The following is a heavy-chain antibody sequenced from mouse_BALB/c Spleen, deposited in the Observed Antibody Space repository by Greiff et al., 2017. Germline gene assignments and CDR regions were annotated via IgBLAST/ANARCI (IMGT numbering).Heavy chain of an antibody. CDR1: GFTFSSFG. J-gene: IGHJ4*01. V-gene: IGHV5-17*02. CDR3: ARSIYYDYDEEDYAMDY. CDR2: ISSGSSTI. D-gene: IGHD2-4*01. Sequence: EVQLQESGGGLVQPGGSRKLSCAASGFTFSSFGMHWVRQAPEKGLEWVAYISSGSSTIYYADTVKGRFTISRDNPKNTLFLQMTSLRSEDTAMYYCARSIYYDYDEEDYAMDYWGQGTSVTVSS.